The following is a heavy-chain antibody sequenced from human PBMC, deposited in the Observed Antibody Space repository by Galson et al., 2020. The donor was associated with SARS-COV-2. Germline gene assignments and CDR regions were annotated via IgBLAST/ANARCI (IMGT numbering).Heavy chain of an antibody. CDR1: GFTFSSYS. CDR3: ARDRSNLGWLQSYSFDY. V-gene: IGHV3-21*01. J-gene: IGHJ4*02. D-gene: IGHD5-12*01. Sequence: GGSLRLSCAASGFTFSSYSMNWVRQAPGKGLEWVSSISSSSSYIYYADSVKGRFTISRDNAKNSLYLQMNSLRAEDTAVYYCARDRSNLGWLQSYSFDYWGQGTLVTVSS. CDR2: ISSSSSYI.